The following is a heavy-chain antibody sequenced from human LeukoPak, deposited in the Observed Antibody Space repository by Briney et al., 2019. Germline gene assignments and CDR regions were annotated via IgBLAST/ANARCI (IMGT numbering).Heavy chain of an antibody. CDR2: ISSNGGST. J-gene: IGHJ6*03. CDR1: GFTFSSYA. D-gene: IGHD5-18*01. V-gene: IGHV3-64*01. Sequence: GGSLRLSCAASGFTFSSYAMHWVRQAPGKGLEYVSAISSNGGSTYYANSVKGRFTISRDNSKNTLYLQMGSLRAEDMAVYYCARAQLWAGYYYMDVWGKGTTVTISS. CDR3: ARAQLWAGYYYMDV.